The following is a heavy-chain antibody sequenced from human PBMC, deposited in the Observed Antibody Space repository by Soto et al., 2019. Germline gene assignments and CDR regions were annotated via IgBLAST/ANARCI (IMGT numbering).Heavy chain of an antibody. CDR2: IYYSGST. D-gene: IGHD1-7*01. V-gene: IGHV4-59*01. CDR1: GGSISSYY. CDR3: ARALYNWNYVSRYYYYGMDV. J-gene: IGHJ6*02. Sequence: SETLSLTCTVSGGSISSYYWSWIRQPRGKGLEWIGYIYYSGSTNYNPSLKSRVTISVDTSKNQFSLKLSSVTAADTAVYYCARALYNWNYVSRYYYYGMDVWGQGTTVTVSS.